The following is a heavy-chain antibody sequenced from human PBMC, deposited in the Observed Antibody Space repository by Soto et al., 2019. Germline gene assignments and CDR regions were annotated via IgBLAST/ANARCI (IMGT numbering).Heavy chain of an antibody. Sequence: QVQLVESGGGVVQPGRSLRLSCVASGFTFSSCAMHWVRQVPGKGLEWLAVVTHDGSLDPEDDSVKGRFSISRDNSRKTLYLQMNSLRPEDTAVYYCVKDRSDTWSFDYWGQGTLVTVSS. V-gene: IGHV3-30*18. CDR3: VKDRSDTWSFDY. J-gene: IGHJ4*02. CDR2: VTHDGSLD. CDR1: GFTFSSCA. D-gene: IGHD2-8*02.